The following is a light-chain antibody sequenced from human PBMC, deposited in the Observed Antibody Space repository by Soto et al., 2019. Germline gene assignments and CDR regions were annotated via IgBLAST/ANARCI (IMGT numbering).Light chain of an antibody. CDR2: GAS. Sequence: EIVMTQSPATLSVSPGERATLSCRASQSVSSNLAWYQQKPGQAPRLLSYGASTRATGIPARFSGSGSGTEFTLTISSLQSEDFAVYYCQQYNNWPPWTCGQGNKVEIK. CDR1: QSVSSN. V-gene: IGKV3-15*01. CDR3: QQYNNWPPWT. J-gene: IGKJ1*01.